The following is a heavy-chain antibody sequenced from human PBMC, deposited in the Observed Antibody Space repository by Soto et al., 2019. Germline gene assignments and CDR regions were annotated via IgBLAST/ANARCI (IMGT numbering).Heavy chain of an antibody. CDR1: GFTFSSYA. V-gene: IGHV3-30*04. J-gene: IGHJ2*01. CDR2: ISYDGSNK. Sequence: GGSLRLSCAASGFTFSSYAMHWVRQAPGKGLEWVAVISYDGSNKYYADSVKGRFTISRDNSKNTLYLQMNSLRAEDTAVYYCARIKLNWGYGYFDLWGRGTLVTVSS. CDR3: ARIKLNWGYGYFDL. D-gene: IGHD7-27*01.